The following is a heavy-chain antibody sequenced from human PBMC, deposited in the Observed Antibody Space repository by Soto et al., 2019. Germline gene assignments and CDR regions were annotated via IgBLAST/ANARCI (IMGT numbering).Heavy chain of an antibody. D-gene: IGHD6-6*01. V-gene: IGHV4-31*11. CDR3: ARERPDGARLDP. J-gene: IGHJ5*02. CDR2: IYYSGST. CDR1: GGSISSGGYY. Sequence: SETLSLTCAVSGGSISSGGYYWSWIRQHPGKGLEWIGYIYYSGSTYYNPSLKSRVTISVDTSKNQFSLKLSSVTAADTAVYYCARERPDGARLDPWGQGTLVTVSS.